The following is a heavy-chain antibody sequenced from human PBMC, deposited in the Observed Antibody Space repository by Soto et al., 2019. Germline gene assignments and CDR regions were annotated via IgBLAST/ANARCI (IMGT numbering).Heavy chain of an antibody. CDR1: GFTFSSYA. D-gene: IGHD6-19*01. CDR2: ISYDGSNK. J-gene: IGHJ4*02. V-gene: IGHV3-30-3*01. CDR3: ARDGSSGWYRVHYYFDY. Sequence: PGGSLRLSCAASGFTFSSYAMHWVRQAPGKGLEWVAVISYDGSNKYYADSVKGRFTISRDNSKNTLYLQMNSLRAEDTAVYYCARDGSSGWYRVHYYFDYWGQGTLVTVSS.